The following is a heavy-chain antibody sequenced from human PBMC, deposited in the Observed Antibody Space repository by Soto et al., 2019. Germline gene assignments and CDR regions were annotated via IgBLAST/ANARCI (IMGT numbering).Heavy chain of an antibody. J-gene: IGHJ3*02. D-gene: IGHD4-17*01. CDR1: GFTFNYFT. V-gene: IGHV3-21*04. CDR3: ARLRSDAFDI. CDR2: ISSSSSHK. Sequence: EVQLVESGGGLVKPGESLRLSCAASGFTFNYFTMNWVRQAPGKGLEWVASISSSSSHKYSADSVRGRFTFSRDNANNSLYLQMNSLRVEDTAVYYCARLRSDAFDIWGQGTLVTVS.